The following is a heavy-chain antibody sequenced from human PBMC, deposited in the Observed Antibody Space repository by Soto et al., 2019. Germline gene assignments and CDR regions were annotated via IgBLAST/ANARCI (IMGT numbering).Heavy chain of an antibody. CDR3: AMEYCSSTSCYRDY. D-gene: IGHD2-2*02. Sequence: QVQLVQSGAEVKKPGSSVKVSCKASGGTFSSYTISWVRQAPGQGLEWMGRIIPLLGIANYGQKFQGRVTITAHKSTSTAYMELSSLRSEDTAVYYCAMEYCSSTSCYRDYWGQGTLVTVSS. V-gene: IGHV1-69*02. J-gene: IGHJ4*02. CDR2: IIPLLGIA. CDR1: GGTFSSYT.